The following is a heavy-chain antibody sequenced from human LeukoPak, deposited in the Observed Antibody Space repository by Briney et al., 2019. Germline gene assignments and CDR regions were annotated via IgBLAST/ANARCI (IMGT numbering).Heavy chain of an antibody. CDR2: INHSGST. CDR3: ARRPFSAFDI. Sequence: PSETLSLTCAVYGGSFSGYYWSWTRQPPGKGLEWIGEINHSGSTNYNPSLKSRVSISVDTSKNQFSLKLSSVTAADTAVYYCARRPFSAFDIWGQGTMVTVSS. J-gene: IGHJ3*02. V-gene: IGHV4-34*01. CDR1: GGSFSGYY.